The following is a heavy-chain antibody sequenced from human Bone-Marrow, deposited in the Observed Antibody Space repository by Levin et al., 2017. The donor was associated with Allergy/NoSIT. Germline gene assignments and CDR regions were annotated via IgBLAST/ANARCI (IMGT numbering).Heavy chain of an antibody. D-gene: IGHD4-23*01. CDR1: GGSVSSGSYY. CDR2: IYHSGST. CDR3: ARASYFGGLRFDC. V-gene: IGHV4-61*01. Sequence: GSLRLSCTVSGGSVSSGSYYWSWIRQPPGKGLEWIAYIYHSGSTKYNPSLKSRVTISPDTSRNQSSLRLTSLTAADTAVYYCARASYFGGLRFDCWGKGTLVTVSS. J-gene: IGHJ4*02.